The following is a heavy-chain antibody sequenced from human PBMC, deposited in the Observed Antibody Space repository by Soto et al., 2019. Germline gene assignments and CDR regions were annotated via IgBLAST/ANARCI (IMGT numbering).Heavy chain of an antibody. CDR2: IYSGGST. V-gene: IGHV3-53*02. J-gene: IGHJ6*02. CDR1: GFTVSSNY. Sequence: EVQLVETGGGLIQPGGSLRLSCAASGFTVSSNYMSWVRQAPGKGLEWVSVIYSGGSTYYADSVKGRFTISRDNSKNTLYLQMNSLRAEDTAVYYCARDVWTTGYGMDVWGQGTTVTVSS. CDR3: ARDVWTTGYGMDV. D-gene: IGHD3-16*01.